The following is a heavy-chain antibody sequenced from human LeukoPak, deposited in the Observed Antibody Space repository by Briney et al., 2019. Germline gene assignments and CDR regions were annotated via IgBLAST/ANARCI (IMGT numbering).Heavy chain of an antibody. CDR1: GGSFSDYY. CDR3: ARGGGSYGYHMDV. D-gene: IGHD5-18*01. V-gene: IGHV4-34*01. CDR2: INHSGST. J-gene: IGHJ6*03. Sequence: PSETLSLTCAVYGGSFSDYYWSWIRQPPGKGLEWIGEINHSGSTNYNPSLKSRVTISVDTSKNQFSLKLSSVTAADTAVYYCARGGGSYGYHMDVWGKGPTVTVSS.